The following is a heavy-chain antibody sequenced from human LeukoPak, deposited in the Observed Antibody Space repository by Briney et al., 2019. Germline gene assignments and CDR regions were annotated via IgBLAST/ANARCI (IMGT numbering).Heavy chain of an antibody. J-gene: IGHJ4*02. CDR1: GFTFSSYS. CDR3: ARDQTVMGMVFDY. V-gene: IGHV3-21*01. CDR2: ISSSSSYI. Sequence: GGSLTLSCAASGFTFSSYSMNWVRQAPGKGLEWVSSISSSSSYIYYADSVKGRFTISRDNAKNSLYLQMNSLRAEDTAVYYCARDQTVMGMVFDYWGQGTLVTVSS. D-gene: IGHD4-17*01.